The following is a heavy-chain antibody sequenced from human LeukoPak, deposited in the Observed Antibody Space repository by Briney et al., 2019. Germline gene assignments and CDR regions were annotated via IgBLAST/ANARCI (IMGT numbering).Heavy chain of an antibody. D-gene: IGHD3-10*01. CDR1: GGSISSGSYY. J-gene: IGHJ4*02. Sequence: PSETLSLTCTVSGGSISSGSYYWSWIRQPAGKGLEWIGRIYTSGSPNYNPSLKSRVTISVDTSKNQFSLKLSSVTAADTAVYYCARQVSQYYYGSGSYYNLWGQGTLVTVSS. V-gene: IGHV4-61*02. CDR3: ARQVSQYYYGSGSYYNL. CDR2: IYTSGSP.